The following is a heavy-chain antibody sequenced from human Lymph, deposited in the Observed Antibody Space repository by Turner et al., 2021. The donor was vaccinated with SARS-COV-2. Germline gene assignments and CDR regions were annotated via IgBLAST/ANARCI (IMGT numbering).Heavy chain of an antibody. V-gene: IGHV3-53*04. J-gene: IGHJ6*02. CDR1: GITVSRNY. CDR3: ARDLDTAGGMDV. Sequence: EVQLVESGGGLVQPGGSLRLSCAASGITVSRNYMSWVRQAPVKVLEWVSVIYSGGSSYYADSVKGRFTISRHNSKNTLYLQMNSLRAEDTAVYYCARDLDTAGGMDVWGQGTTVTVSS. CDR2: IYSGGSS. D-gene: IGHD5-18*01.